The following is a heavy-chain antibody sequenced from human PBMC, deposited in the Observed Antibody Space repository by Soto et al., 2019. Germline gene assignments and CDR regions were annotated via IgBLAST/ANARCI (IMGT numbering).Heavy chain of an antibody. CDR1: GFTFNNYA. V-gene: IGHV3-23*01. CDR3: AKGAYDSHRSSTDF. J-gene: IGHJ4*02. CDR2: LSGASGSP. D-gene: IGHD3-22*01. Sequence: GGSLRLSCAASGFTFNNYAMFWFRRAPGEGLQWVSTLSGASGSPYYPDSVKGRFTVSRDSSKNTLYLQMDTLRAEDTAVYYCAKGAYDSHRSSTDFWGQGTLVTVSS.